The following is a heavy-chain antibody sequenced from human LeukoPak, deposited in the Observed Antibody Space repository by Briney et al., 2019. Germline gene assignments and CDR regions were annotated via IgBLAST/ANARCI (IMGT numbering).Heavy chain of an antibody. V-gene: IGHV1-2*02. CDR3: ARDDNGDTWFDP. J-gene: IGHJ5*02. Sequence: ASVKVSCKASGYTFTGYYMHWVRQAPGQGLEWMGWINPNSGGTNYAQKFQGRVTMTRDTSTSTVYMELSSLRSEDTAVHYCARDDNGDTWFDPWGQGTLV. CDR1: GYTFTGYY. D-gene: IGHD4-17*01. CDR2: INPNSGGT.